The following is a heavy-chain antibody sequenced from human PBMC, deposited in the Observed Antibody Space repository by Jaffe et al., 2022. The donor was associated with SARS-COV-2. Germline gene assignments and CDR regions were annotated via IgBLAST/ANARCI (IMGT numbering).Heavy chain of an antibody. CDR1: GFTFDDYA. CDR3: AKDLAQPDYGDLNYYYYYGMDV. J-gene: IGHJ6*02. CDR2: ISWNSGSI. Sequence: EVQLVESGGGLVQPGRSLRLSCAASGFTFDDYAMHWVRQAPGKGLEWVSGISWNSGSIGYADSVKGRFTISRDNAKNSLYLQMNSLRAEDTALYYCAKDLAQPDYGDLNYYYYYGMDVWGQGTTVTVSS. V-gene: IGHV3-9*01. D-gene: IGHD4-17*01.